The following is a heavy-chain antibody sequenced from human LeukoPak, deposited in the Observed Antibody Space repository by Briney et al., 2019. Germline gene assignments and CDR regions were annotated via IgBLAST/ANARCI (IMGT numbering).Heavy chain of an antibody. CDR1: GFTFSSYS. CDR2: ISSSSSYI. Sequence: GGSLRLSCAASGFTFSSYSMNWVRQAPGKGLEWVSSISSSSSYIYYADSVKGRFTISRDNAKNSLYLQMNSLRAEDTAVYYCARRSCGGDCYSSLSYWGQGTLVTVSS. CDR3: ARRSCGGDCYSSLSY. J-gene: IGHJ4*02. V-gene: IGHV3-21*01. D-gene: IGHD2-21*02.